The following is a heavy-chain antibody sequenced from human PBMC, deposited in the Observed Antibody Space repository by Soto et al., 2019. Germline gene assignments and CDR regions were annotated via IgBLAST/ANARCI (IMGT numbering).Heavy chain of an antibody. Sequence: GASVKVSCKASGYTFTSYAMHWVRQAPGQRLEWMGWINAGNGNTKYSQKFQGRVTITRDTSASTAYMELSSLRSEDTAVYYCARVLRYFDWSIDYWGQGTLVTVSS. J-gene: IGHJ4*02. CDR2: INAGNGNT. V-gene: IGHV1-3*01. CDR1: GYTFTSYA. D-gene: IGHD3-9*01. CDR3: ARVLRYFDWSIDY.